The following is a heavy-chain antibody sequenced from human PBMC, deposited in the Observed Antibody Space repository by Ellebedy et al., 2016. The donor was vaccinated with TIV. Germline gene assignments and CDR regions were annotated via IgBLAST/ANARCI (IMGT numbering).Heavy chain of an antibody. J-gene: IGHJ4*02. CDR2: ISYDGSNK. V-gene: IGHV3-30*03. CDR1: GFTFSSYG. Sequence: PGGSLRLSCAASGFTFSSYGMHWVRQAPGKGLEWVAVISYDGSNKYYADSVKGRFTISRDNSKNTLYLQMNSLRAEDTAVYYCARDRESSGWNAIIDYWGQGTLVTVSS. D-gene: IGHD6-19*01. CDR3: ARDRESSGWNAIIDY.